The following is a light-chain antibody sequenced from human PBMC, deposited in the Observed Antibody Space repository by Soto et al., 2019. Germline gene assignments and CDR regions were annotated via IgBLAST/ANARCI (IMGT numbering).Light chain of an antibody. CDR3: SSFTASNTEV. CDR2: DIS. CDR1: SSDVGGYDC. Sequence: QSALTQPASVSGSPGQSITISCTGTSSDVGGYDCVSWYQQHPGKAPKLMIYDISNRPSGVSDRFSGSKSANTASLTISGLQAEDEADYYCSSFTASNTEVFGGGTKVTVL. J-gene: IGLJ2*01. V-gene: IGLV2-14*01.